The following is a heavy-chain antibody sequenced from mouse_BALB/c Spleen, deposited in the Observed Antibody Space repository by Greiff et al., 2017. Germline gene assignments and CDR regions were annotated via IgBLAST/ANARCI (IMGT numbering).Heavy chain of an antibody. CDR2: ISDGGSYT. V-gene: IGHV5-4*02. J-gene: IGHJ3*01. CDR1: GFTFSDYY. D-gene: IGHD2-14*01. CDR3: ARVLYRYDVAWFAY. Sequence: EVMLVESGGGLVKPGGSLKLSCAASGFTFSDYYMYWVRQTPEKRLEWVATISDGGSYTYYPDSVKGRFTISRDNAKNNLYLQMSSLKSEDTAMYYCARVLYRYDVAWFAYWGQGTLVTVSA.